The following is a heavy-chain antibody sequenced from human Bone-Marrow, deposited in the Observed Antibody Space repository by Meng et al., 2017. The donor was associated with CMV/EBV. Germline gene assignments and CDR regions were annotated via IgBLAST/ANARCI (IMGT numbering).Heavy chain of an antibody. CDR3: TVNIWSDY. Sequence: NWVRQAPGKGLEWVVRIKSKTRGETTDYAAPVKGRFTISRDDSKNTLYLQMNSLITEDTAVYYCTVNIWSDYWGQGTLVTVPS. J-gene: IGHJ4*02. CDR2: IKSKTRGETT. V-gene: IGHV3-15*07. D-gene: IGHD2/OR15-2a*01.